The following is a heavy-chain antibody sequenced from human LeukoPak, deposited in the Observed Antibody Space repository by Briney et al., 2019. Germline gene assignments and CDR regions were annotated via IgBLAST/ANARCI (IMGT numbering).Heavy chain of an antibody. V-gene: IGHV3-23*01. CDR2: ISGSDGST. Sequence: GGSLRLSCAASGFTFSSYAMSWVRQAPGKGLEWVSGISGSDGSTYYADSVKGRFTISRDNSKNTLYLQMNSLRAEDMAVYYCAKDGGQGADYWGQGTLVTVSS. D-gene: IGHD3-16*01. CDR1: GFTFSSYA. CDR3: AKDGGQGADY. J-gene: IGHJ4*02.